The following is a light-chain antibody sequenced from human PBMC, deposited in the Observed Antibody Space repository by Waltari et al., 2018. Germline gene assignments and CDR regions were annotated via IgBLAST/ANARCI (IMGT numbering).Light chain of an antibody. Sequence: QSVLTQPPSVSEAPRHRVTIPRSGSRPHIGNYPVHWYQQLHGKAPQLLISSNDGGSAGVYYRFPDSQSGSSASLVISGLQSEDEADYYGATWDDSLNGPVFGGGTKVTVL. CDR2: SND. CDR3: ATWDDSLNGPV. V-gene: IGLV1-36*01. J-gene: IGLJ2*01. CDR1: RPHIGNYP.